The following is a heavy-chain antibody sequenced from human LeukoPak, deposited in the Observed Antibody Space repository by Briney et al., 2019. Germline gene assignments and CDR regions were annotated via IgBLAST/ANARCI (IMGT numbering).Heavy chain of an antibody. CDR1: GGSISSGGYY. J-gene: IGHJ4*02. D-gene: IGHD3-10*01. CDR2: IYYSGST. V-gene: IGHV4-31*03. Sequence: PSQTLSLTCTVSGGSISSGGYYWSWIRQHPGKGLEWIGYIYYSGSTYYNPSLKSRVTISVDTSKNQFSLKLSSVAAADTAVYYCARTTYYYGSGSYHFDYWGQGTLVTVSS. CDR3: ARTTYYYGSGSYHFDY.